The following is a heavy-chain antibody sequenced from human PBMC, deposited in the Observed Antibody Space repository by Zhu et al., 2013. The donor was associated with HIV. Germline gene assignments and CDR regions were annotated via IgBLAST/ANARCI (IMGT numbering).Heavy chain of an antibody. J-gene: IGHJ4*02. CDR1: GYTFIDFY. D-gene: IGHD3-10*01. V-gene: IGHV1-2*02. CDR3: ARDHQSSVFRGVKFDY. CDR2: INPNSGVT. Sequence: QVQVVQSGREVKKPGASVKVSCRASGYTFIDFYMHWVRQAPGQGLEWVGWINPNSGVTNYPQKFQGRVTMTTDTSINTAYLELSRLRSDDTAVYFCARDHQSSVFRGVKFDYWGQGTLVAVSS.